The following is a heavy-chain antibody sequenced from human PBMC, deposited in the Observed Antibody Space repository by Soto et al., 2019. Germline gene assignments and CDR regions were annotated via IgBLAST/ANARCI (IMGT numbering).Heavy chain of an antibody. CDR2: IIPILGIA. J-gene: IGHJ6*02. D-gene: IGHD2-15*01. CDR1: GGTFSSYT. V-gene: IGHV1-69*02. Sequence: QVQLVQSGAEVKKPGSSVKVSCKASGGTFSSYTISWVRQAPGQGLEWMGRIIPILGIANYAQKFQGRVKITADKSTSTAYMELSSLRSEETAVYYCARYCSGGSCYPPNYYYGMDVWGQGTTVTVSS. CDR3: ARYCSGGSCYPPNYYYGMDV.